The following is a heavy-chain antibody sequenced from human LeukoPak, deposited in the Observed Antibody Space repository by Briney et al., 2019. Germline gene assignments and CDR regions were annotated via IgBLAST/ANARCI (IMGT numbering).Heavy chain of an antibody. CDR3: ARLDTDMVYWYSDL. CDR2: ISAHNGNT. V-gene: IGHV1-18*01. CDR1: GYTFINYG. D-gene: IGHD5-18*01. Sequence: ASVKVSCKASGYTFINYGISWVRQAPGQGLEWMGWISAHNGNTNYAQKVQGRVTMTADISTSTAYMELRSLRSDDTAVYYCARLDTDMVYWYSDLWGRGTLVTVSS. J-gene: IGHJ2*01.